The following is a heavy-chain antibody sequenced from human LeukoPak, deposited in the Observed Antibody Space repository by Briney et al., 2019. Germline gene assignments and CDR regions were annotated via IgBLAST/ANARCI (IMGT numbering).Heavy chain of an antibody. CDR3: ARDSWSYCGGDCYTYFQH. Sequence: GASVKVSCKASGGTFSSYATSWVRQAPGQGLEWMGGIIPIFGTANYAQKFQGRVTITADKSTSTAYMELSSLRSEDTAVYCCARDSWSYCGGDCYTYFQHWGQGTLVTVSS. J-gene: IGHJ1*01. D-gene: IGHD2-21*02. CDR1: GGTFSSYA. CDR2: IIPIFGTA. V-gene: IGHV1-69*06.